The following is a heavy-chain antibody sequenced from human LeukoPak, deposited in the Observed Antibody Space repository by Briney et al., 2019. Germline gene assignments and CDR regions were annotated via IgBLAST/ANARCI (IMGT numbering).Heavy chain of an antibody. CDR2: MNPNSGNT. D-gene: IGHD6-6*01. J-gene: IGHJ4*02. Sequence: ASVKVSCKASGYTFTSYDINWVRQATGQGLEWMGWMNPNSGNTGYAQKFQGRVTVTRNTSISTAYMELSSLRSEDTAVYYCARGYIAARRAARYFDYWGQGTLVTVSS. CDR1: GYTFTSYD. V-gene: IGHV1-8*01. CDR3: ARGYIAARRAARYFDY.